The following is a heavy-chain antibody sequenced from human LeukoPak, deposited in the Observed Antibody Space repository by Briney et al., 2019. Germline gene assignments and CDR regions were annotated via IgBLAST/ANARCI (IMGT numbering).Heavy chain of an antibody. CDR2: IYPGDSDT. CDR1: GYSFTNYW. CDR3: TREAGRYCSGGTCYFHRSFDY. V-gene: IGHV5-51*01. J-gene: IGHJ4*02. D-gene: IGHD2-15*01. Sequence: GESLKISCKGSGYSFTNYWIAWVRQMPGKGLEWMGIIYPGDSDTRYSPSFQGQVTISADKSISTAYLQWSSLKASDSAMYYCTREAGRYCSGGTCYFHRSFDYWGQGTLVTVSS.